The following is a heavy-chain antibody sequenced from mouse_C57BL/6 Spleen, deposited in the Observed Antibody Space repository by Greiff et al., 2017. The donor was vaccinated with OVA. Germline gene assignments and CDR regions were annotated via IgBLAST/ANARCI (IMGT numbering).Heavy chain of an antibody. CDR3: ARFTTVVATDYFDY. V-gene: IGHV5-16*01. Sequence: EVKLVESEGGLVQPGSSMKLSCTASGFTFSDYYMAWVRQVPEKGLEWVANINYDGSSTYYLDSLKSGFIISRDNAKNILYLQMSSLKSEDTATYYCARFTTVVATDYFDYWGQGTTLTVSS. CDR1: GFTFSDYY. D-gene: IGHD1-1*01. CDR2: INYDGSST. J-gene: IGHJ2*01.